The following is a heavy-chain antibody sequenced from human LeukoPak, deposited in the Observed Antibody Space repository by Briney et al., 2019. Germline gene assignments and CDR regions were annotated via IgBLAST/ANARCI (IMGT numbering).Heavy chain of an antibody. Sequence: ASVKVSCKASGYTFITYYIHWVRQAPGQGLEWMGIINPSAGSTTYAQKFQGRVTMTRDTSTNTVYTELSSLRSEDTAVYYCARQRDSNWFDPWGQGTLVTVSS. CDR3: ARQRDSNWFDP. J-gene: IGHJ5*02. V-gene: IGHV1-46*01. D-gene: IGHD4-11*01. CDR1: GYTFITYY. CDR2: INPSAGST.